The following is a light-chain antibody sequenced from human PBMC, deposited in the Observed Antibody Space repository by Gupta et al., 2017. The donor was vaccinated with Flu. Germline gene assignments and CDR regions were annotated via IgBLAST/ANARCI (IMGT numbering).Light chain of an antibody. CDR1: QSMSSSF. V-gene: IGKV3-20*01. CDR2: GAS. CDR3: HHGCSSPQT. Sequence: GTLSLSPGERATLSCRASQSMSSSFLAWYQQKPGQAPRLLIYGASSSATGIPDTFSGSGSGTEFTLTIIRREPEDFAVYYFHHGCSSPQTFGGGTKVEIK. J-gene: IGKJ4*01.